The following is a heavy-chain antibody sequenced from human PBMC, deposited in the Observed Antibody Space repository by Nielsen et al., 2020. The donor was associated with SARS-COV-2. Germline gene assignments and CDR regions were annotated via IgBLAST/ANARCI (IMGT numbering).Heavy chain of an antibody. J-gene: IGHJ1*01. D-gene: IGHD2-2*01. CDR2: INPNSGGT. Sequence: WVRQAPGQGLEWMGWINPNSGGTNYAQKFQGWVTMTRDTSISTAYMELSRPRSDDTAVYYCARGIVVVPAAPYAEYFQHWGQGTLVTVSS. CDR3: ARGIVVVPAAPYAEYFQH. V-gene: IGHV1-2*04.